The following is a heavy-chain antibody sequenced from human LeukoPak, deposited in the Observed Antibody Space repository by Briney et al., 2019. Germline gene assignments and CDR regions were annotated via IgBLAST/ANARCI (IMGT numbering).Heavy chain of an antibody. Sequence: SETLSLTCTVSGGSISSSSYYWGWIRQPPEKGLEWIGSIYYSGSTYYNPSLKSRVTISVDTSKNQFSLKLSSVTAADTAVYYCARQEARYSGYGNWFDPWGQGTLVTVSS. CDR3: ARQEARYSGYGNWFDP. CDR1: GGSISSSSYY. V-gene: IGHV4-39*01. J-gene: IGHJ5*02. D-gene: IGHD5-12*01. CDR2: IYYSGST.